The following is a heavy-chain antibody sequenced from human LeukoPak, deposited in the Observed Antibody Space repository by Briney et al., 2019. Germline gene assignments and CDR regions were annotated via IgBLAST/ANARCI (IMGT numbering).Heavy chain of an antibody. J-gene: IGHJ3*02. Sequence: SETLSLTCTVSGASISFYYWSRIRQPPGKGLEWIGYINYSGSTNYNPSLKSRVTMSIDTSKNHFSLIQNTVTAADTAIYYCALDSSGWSDDSFDIWGQGTMVTVSS. D-gene: IGHD6-13*01. CDR3: ALDSSGWSDDSFDI. V-gene: IGHV4-59*01. CDR2: INYSGST. CDR1: GASISFYY.